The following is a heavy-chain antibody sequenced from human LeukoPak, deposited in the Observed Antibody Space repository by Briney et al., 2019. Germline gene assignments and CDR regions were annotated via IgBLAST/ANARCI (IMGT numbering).Heavy chain of an antibody. CDR3: ARADFGDYALDP. CDR2: MNPNSGNT. V-gene: IGHV1-8*01. D-gene: IGHD4-17*01. J-gene: IGHJ5*02. CDR1: GYTFTSYD. Sequence: ASVKVSCKASGYTFTSYDINWVRQATRQGLEWMGWMNPNSGNTGYAQRFQGRVTMTRNTSISTAYMELSSLRSEDTAVFYCARADFGDYALDPWGQGTQVTVSS.